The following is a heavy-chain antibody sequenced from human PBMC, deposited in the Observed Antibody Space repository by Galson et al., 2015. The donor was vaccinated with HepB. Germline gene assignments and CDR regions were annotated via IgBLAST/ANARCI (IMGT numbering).Heavy chain of an antibody. Sequence: PALVKPTQTLTLTCTFSGFSLSTSGVGVGWIRQPPGKALEWLALIYWDDDKRHRPSLKSRLTITKDTSKNQVVLTMTNMDPVDTATYYCAHYDLGTYAFDYWGQGILVTVSS. D-gene: IGHD1-1*01. CDR2: IYWDDDK. CDR3: AHYDLGTYAFDY. J-gene: IGHJ4*02. CDR1: GFSLSTSGVG. V-gene: IGHV2-5*02.